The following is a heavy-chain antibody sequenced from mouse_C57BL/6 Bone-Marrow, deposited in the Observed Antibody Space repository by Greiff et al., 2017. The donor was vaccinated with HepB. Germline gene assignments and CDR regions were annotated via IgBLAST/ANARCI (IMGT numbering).Heavy chain of an antibody. CDR1: GFTFSSYA. D-gene: IGHD2-12*01. V-gene: IGHV5-4*01. Sequence: EVHLVESGGGLVKPGGSLKLSCAASGFTFSSYAMSWVRQTPEKRLEWVATISDGGSYTYYPDNVKGRFTISRDNAKNNLYLQMSHLKSEDTAMYYCARDRVYSFYWYFDVWGTGTTVTVSS. CDR2: ISDGGSYT. J-gene: IGHJ1*03. CDR3: ARDRVYSFYWYFDV.